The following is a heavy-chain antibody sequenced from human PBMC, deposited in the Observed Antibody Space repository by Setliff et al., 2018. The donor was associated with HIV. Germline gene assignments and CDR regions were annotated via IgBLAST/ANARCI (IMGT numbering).Heavy chain of an antibody. J-gene: IGHJ4*02. Sequence: KPSETLSLTCSVSGGSISSTTYYWGWIRQRPGKGLEWIGTIYYSGTTYYNPSLKSRVTISVDTSKNHFSLELSSVTAADTAAYYCARLLSTRTVGYYFDFWGQGTLVTVSS. V-gene: IGHV4-39*02. CDR1: GGSISSTTYY. D-gene: IGHD1-26*01. CDR3: ARLLSTRTVGYYFDF. CDR2: IYYSGTT.